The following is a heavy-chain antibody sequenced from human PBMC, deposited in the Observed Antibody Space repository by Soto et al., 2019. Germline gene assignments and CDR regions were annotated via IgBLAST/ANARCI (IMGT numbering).Heavy chain of an antibody. Sequence: PGGSLRLSCAASGFTFDDYGMSWARQAPGKGLEWVSGVNWNGGSTGYADSVKGRFTISRDNAKNSLYLQMNSLRAEDTAFSYCVRGASLNFDYWGQGTLVTVSS. D-gene: IGHD1-26*01. CDR3: VRGASLNFDY. CDR1: GFTFDDYG. V-gene: IGHV3-20*04. J-gene: IGHJ4*02. CDR2: VNWNGGST.